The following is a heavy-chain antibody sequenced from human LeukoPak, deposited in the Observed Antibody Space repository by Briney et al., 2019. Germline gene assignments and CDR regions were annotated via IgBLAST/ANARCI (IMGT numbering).Heavy chain of an antibody. J-gene: IGHJ4*02. CDR3: ARDRDCSGGSCYGY. D-gene: IGHD2-15*01. CDR1: GFTVSNNY. CDR2: IYSGGST. Sequence: GGSLRLSCAASGFTVSNNYMSWVRQAPGKGLEWVSVIYSGGSTYYADSVKGRFTISRDNSKNTLYLQMNSLRAEDTAVYYCARDRDCSGGSCYGYWGQGTLVTVSS. V-gene: IGHV3-66*01.